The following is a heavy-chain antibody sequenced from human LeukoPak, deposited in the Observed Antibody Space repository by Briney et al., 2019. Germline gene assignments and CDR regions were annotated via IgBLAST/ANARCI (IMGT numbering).Heavy chain of an antibody. Sequence: SETLSLTCTVSGGSISSYYWSWIRQPPGKGLAWIGYIYYSGSTNYNPSLKSRVTISVDTSKNQFSLKLSSVTAADTAVYYCARELDEIENGMDVWGQGTTVTVSS. J-gene: IGHJ6*02. CDR3: ARELDEIENGMDV. CDR1: GGSISSYY. CDR2: IYYSGST. V-gene: IGHV4-59*01.